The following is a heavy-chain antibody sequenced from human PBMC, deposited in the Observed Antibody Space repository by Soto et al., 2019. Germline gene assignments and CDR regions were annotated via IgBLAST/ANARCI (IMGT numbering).Heavy chain of an antibody. V-gene: IGHV1-58*01. CDR1: GFTFTSSA. CDR3: AADPYYYDSSGYWVGD. Sequence: GASVKVSCKASGFTFTSSAVQWVRQARGQRLEWIGWIVVGSGNTNYAQKFQERVTITRDMSTSTAYMELSSLRSEDTAVYYCAADPYYYDSSGYWVGDWGQGTRVTVSS. CDR2: IVVGSGNT. D-gene: IGHD3-22*01. J-gene: IGHJ4*02.